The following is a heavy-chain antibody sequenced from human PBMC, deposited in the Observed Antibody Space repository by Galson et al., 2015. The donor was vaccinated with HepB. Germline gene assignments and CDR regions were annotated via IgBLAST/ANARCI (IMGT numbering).Heavy chain of an antibody. Sequence: SVKVSCKASGDTFTSYYMHWVRQPHGQGLEWMRTVNPSGGSTCYAQKFRGRVTMTSDTSTSTVYMERSSLGSEDTAVYYCASVRSGSHTPPDYWGQGTLVTVSS. V-gene: IGHV1-46*01. CDR2: VNPSGGST. D-gene: IGHD3-3*01. CDR3: ASVRSGSHTPPDY. CDR1: GDTFTSYY. J-gene: IGHJ4*02.